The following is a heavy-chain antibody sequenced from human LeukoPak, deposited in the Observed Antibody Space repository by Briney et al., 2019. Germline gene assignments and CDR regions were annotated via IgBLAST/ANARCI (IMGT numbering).Heavy chain of an antibody. J-gene: IGHJ4*02. D-gene: IGHD3-3*01. CDR2: ISTSGGST. CDR1: GVTFSSYS. Sequence: GGSLRLSCAASGVTFSSYSMSWVRQAPGKGLEWVSSISTSGGSTYYTASVKARFSISRDNANNSLFLQMNSLRAEDTAVYYCARDSNYNYWSGSGYWGQGTLVTVSS. V-gene: IGHV3-21*01. CDR3: ARDSNYNYWSGSGY.